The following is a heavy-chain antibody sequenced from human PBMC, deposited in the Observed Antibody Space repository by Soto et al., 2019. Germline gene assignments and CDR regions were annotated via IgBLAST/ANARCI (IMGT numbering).Heavy chain of an antibody. D-gene: IGHD3-22*01. V-gene: IGHV3-49*04. J-gene: IGHJ4*02. CDR1: RFTFGDYA. CDR3: TRDNRYYYDSSGYYYVTDYFDY. Sequence: GGSLRLSCTASRFTFGDYAMSWVRQAPGKGLEWVGFIRSKAYGGTTEYAASVKGRFTISRDDSKSIAYLQMNSLKTEDTAVYYCTRDNRYYYDSSGYYYVTDYFDYWGQGTLVTVSS. CDR2: IRSKAYGGTT.